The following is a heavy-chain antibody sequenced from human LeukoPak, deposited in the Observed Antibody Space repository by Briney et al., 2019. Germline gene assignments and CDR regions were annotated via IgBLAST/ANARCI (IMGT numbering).Heavy chain of an antibody. CDR1: GGSVSIGGFY. CDR3: VREGDVWTEPPA. V-gene: IGHV4-31*03. J-gene: IGHJ5*02. Sequence: PSQTLSLTCIVSGGSVSIGGFYWSWIRQHPGKGLEWLGYVHYSGKTDYNPSLKSRLTISVDRSKNQFSLRLTSLTVADTAVYYRVREGDVWTEPPAWGQGILVTVSS. D-gene: IGHD3/OR15-3a*01. CDR2: VHYSGKT.